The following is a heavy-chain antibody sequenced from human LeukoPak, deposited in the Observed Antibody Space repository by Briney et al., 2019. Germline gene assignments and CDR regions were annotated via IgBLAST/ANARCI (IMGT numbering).Heavy chain of an antibody. D-gene: IGHD1-26*01. CDR2: ISYDGSNK. CDR1: GFTFSSYG. CDR3: AKLVGAGPNGDY. Sequence: QTGGSLRLSCAASGFTFSSYGMHWVRQAPGKGLEWVAVISYDGSNKYYADSVKGRFTISRDNSKNTLYLQMDSLRAEDTAVYYCAKLVGAGPNGDYWGQGTLVTVSS. J-gene: IGHJ4*02. V-gene: IGHV3-30*18.